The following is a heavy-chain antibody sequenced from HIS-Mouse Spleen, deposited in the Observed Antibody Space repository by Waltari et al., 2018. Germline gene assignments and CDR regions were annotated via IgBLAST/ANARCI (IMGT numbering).Heavy chain of an antibody. D-gene: IGHD3-9*01. CDR2: ISSSSSTI. V-gene: IGHV3-48*01. CDR3: ARDKYDILTGYYPRGIPNHPFDAFDI. J-gene: IGHJ3*02. Sequence: EVQLVESGGGLVQPGGSLRLSCAASGFTFSSYSMNWVRQAPGKGLEGGSFISSSSSTIYYADSVKGRFTISRDNAKNSLYLQMNSLRAEDTAVYYCARDKYDILTGYYPRGIPNHPFDAFDIWGQGTMVTVSS. CDR1: GFTFSSYS.